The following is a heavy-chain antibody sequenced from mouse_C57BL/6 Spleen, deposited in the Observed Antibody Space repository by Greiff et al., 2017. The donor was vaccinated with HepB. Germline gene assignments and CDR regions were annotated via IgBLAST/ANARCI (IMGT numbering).Heavy chain of an antibody. D-gene: IGHD1-2*01. CDR1: GYSITRGYG. CDR3: ARTARIKY. J-gene: IGHJ2*01. Sequence: EVQLQQSGPGLVKPSQSLSLTCTVTGYSITRGYGWNWIRQFPGNKLEWMGYISYSGSTNYNPSLKSRISITRVTSKNQFFLQLNSVTTEDTATYYCARTARIKYWGQGTTLTVSS. V-gene: IGHV3-2*02. CDR2: ISYSGST.